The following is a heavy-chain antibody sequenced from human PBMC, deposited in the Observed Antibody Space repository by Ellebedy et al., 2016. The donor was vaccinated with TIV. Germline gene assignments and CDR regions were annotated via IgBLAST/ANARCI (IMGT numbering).Heavy chain of an antibody. CDR2: ISSSGTYI. CDR3: ARGSGDLPFDY. Sequence: PGGSLRLSCAASGVTFSSYSMNWVRQAPGKGLEWVSCISSSGTYIYYADSLKGRFTISRDSAKNSLYLQMNSLRAEDTAVYYCARGSGDLPFDYWGQGTLVTVSS. D-gene: IGHD4-17*01. J-gene: IGHJ4*02. V-gene: IGHV3-21*01. CDR1: GVTFSSYS.